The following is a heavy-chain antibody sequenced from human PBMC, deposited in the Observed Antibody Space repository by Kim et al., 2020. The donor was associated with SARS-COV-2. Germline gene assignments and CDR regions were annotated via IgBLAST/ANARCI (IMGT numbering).Heavy chain of an antibody. Sequence: SETLSLTCTVSGGSISSSSYYWGWIRQPPGKGLEWIGSIYYSGSTYYNPSLKSRVTISVDTSKNQFSLKLSSVTAADTAVYYCARVVTSGSYSYYFDYCGQGTLVTVSS. D-gene: IGHD1-26*01. V-gene: IGHV4-39*07. J-gene: IGHJ4*02. CDR2: IYYSGST. CDR1: GGSISSSSYY. CDR3: ARVVTSGSYSYYFDY.